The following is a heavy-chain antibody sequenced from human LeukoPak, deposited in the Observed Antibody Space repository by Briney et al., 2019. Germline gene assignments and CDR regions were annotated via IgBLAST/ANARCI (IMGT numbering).Heavy chain of an antibody. J-gene: IGHJ5*02. CDR3: ARALVVSQLLYDNWFDP. CDR2: IIPILGIA. D-gene: IGHD2-2*02. CDR1: GGTFSSYA. Sequence: ASVKVSCKASGGTFSSYAISWVRQAPGQGLEWMGRIIPILGIANYAQKFQGRVTITADKSTSTVYMELSSLRSEDTAVYYCARALVVSQLLYDNWFDPWGQGTLVTVSS. V-gene: IGHV1-69*04.